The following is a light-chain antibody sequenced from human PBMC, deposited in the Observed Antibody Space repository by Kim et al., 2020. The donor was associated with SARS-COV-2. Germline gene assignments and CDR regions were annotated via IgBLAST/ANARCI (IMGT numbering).Light chain of an antibody. CDR3: QQYATPPLT. CDR2: GAT. J-gene: IGKJ4*01. CDR1: QSVGRNF. Sequence: SPGERATLSCRASQSVGRNFVAWFQQKPGQTPRLLIHGATSRATGTPDRFSGSGSGTDFTLTISRLDPEDFAIYYCQQYATPPLTFGGGTKVDIK. V-gene: IGKV3-20*01.